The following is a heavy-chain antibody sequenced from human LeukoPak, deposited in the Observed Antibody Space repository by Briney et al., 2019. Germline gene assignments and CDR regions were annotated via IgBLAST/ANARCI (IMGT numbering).Heavy chain of an antibody. D-gene: IGHD3-10*01. J-gene: IGHJ4*02. V-gene: IGHV3-21*01. CDR3: ASYGNRQRYFDY. CDR2: ISSSSSYI. Sequence: PGGSLRLSCAASGFTFSSYSMNWVRQAPGKGLEWVSSISSSSSYIYYADSVKGRFTISRDNAKNSLYLQMNSLRAEDTAVYYCASYGNRQRYFDYWGQGTLVTVSS. CDR1: GFTFSSYS.